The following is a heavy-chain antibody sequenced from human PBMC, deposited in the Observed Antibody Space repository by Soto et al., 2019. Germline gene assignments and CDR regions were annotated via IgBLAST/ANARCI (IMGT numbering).Heavy chain of an antibody. Sequence: GESLKISCKGSGYSFTSYWIGWVRQMPGKGLEWMGIIYPGDSDTRYSPSFQGQVTISADKSISTAYLQWSSLKASDTAMYYCARLRNDFWSGYSIYCYYMDVWGKGTTVTVSS. J-gene: IGHJ6*03. CDR1: GYSFTSYW. D-gene: IGHD3-3*01. CDR2: IYPGDSDT. V-gene: IGHV5-51*01. CDR3: ARLRNDFWSGYSIYCYYMDV.